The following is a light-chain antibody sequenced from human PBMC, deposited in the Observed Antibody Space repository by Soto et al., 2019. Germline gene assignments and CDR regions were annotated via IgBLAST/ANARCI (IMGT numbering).Light chain of an antibody. CDR2: DVS. Sequence: QSVLTQPASVSGSPGQSSTISCTGTSSDVGGYNYVSWYQQHPGKDPKLMIYDVSNRPSGVSNRFSGSKSGNTASLNIAGLQAEDEADYYCSSYTSSSTVVFCGGTQLTV. V-gene: IGLV2-14*01. CDR1: SSDVGGYNY. CDR3: SSYTSSSTVV. J-gene: IGLJ2*01.